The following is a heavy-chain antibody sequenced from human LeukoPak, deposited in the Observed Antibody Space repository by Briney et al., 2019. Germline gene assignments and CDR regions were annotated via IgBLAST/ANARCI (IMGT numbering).Heavy chain of an antibody. CDR1: GFTFTGHS. CDR2: IGIWDSPI. V-gene: IGHV3-48*01. D-gene: IGHD3-3*01. Sequence: GGSLTLSCAASGFTFTGHSMNWVRQAPGKGLEWVSFIGIWDSPIYYADSVRGRFTISRDNSKNTLYLQMNSLRAEDTAVYYCAKGGVRFLEWLSTDYWGQGTLVTVSS. J-gene: IGHJ4*02. CDR3: AKGGVRFLEWLSTDY.